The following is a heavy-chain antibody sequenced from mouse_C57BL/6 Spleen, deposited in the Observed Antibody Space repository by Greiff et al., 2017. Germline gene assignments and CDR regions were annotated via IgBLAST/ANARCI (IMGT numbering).Heavy chain of an antibody. CDR3: AREGAAQATFAY. V-gene: IGHV1-61*01. CDR1: GYTFTSYW. D-gene: IGHD3-2*02. J-gene: IGHJ2*01. CDR2: IYPSDSET. Sequence: QVQLQQPGAELVRPGSSVKLSCKASGYTFTSYWMDWVKQRPGQGLEWIGNIYPSDSETHYNQKFKDKATLTVDKSSSTAYMQLSNLTSEDSAVYYCAREGAAQATFAYWGQGTTLTVSS.